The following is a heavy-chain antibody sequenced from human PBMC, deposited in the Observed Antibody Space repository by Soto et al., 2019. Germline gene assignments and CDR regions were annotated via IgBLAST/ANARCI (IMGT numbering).Heavy chain of an antibody. D-gene: IGHD6-13*01. J-gene: IGHJ5*02. Sequence: QVQLQESGPGLVKPSETLSLTCTVSGGSISSYYWSWIRQPPGKGLEWIGYIYYSGSTNYNPSLKSLVTISVDTSKNQFSLKLSSVTAADTAVYYCARVVPRIAAAHNWFDPWGQGTLVTVSS. CDR3: ARVVPRIAAAHNWFDP. CDR2: IYYSGST. V-gene: IGHV4-59*01. CDR1: GGSISSYY.